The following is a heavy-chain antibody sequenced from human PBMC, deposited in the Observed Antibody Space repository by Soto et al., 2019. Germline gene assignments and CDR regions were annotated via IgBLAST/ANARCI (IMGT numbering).Heavy chain of an antibody. CDR2: INHSGSN. J-gene: IGHJ3*02. D-gene: IGHD3-9*01. Sequence: SETLSLTCVVSGGSFSTYYYNWIRQSPGKGLEWIGEINHSGSNNYSPSLKSRVTMSLDTSKNQFSLKLTSVTAADTAVYYCARGGSNDWQVAFDIWGQGTMVTV. CDR1: GGSFSTYY. CDR3: ARGGSNDWQVAFDI. V-gene: IGHV4-34*01.